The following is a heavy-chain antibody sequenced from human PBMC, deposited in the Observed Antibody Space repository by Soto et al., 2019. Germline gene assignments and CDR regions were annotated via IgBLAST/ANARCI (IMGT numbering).Heavy chain of an antibody. CDR1: GFKFSSYG. V-gene: IGHV3-33*01. CDR3: ERDGVPSFLIPSELDL. D-gene: IGHD1-7*01. Sequence: QVQLVESGGGVVQPGRSLRLSCAAYGFKFSSYGMHWVRQAPGKGLEWVAIIWYDGSSEYYADSVKVRFTISRDNSKNTVYLQMNNLRVEDTGVYYCERDGVPSFLIPSELDLWGRGSLVSVSS. CDR2: IWYDGSSE. J-gene: IGHJ5*02.